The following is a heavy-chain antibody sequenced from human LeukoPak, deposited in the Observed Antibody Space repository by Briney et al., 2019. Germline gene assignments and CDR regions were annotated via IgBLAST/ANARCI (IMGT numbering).Heavy chain of an antibody. Sequence: PSETLSLTCIVSGGSISIYYWNWIRQPPGKGLEWIGYIYNSGSTVYNPSLKRRVTISADTSKNQFSLKLTSVTAADTAVYYCARDRELGSWGQGTLVTVSS. CDR2: IYNSGST. J-gene: IGHJ5*02. CDR3: ARDRELGS. V-gene: IGHV4-59*01. D-gene: IGHD7-27*01. CDR1: GGSISIYY.